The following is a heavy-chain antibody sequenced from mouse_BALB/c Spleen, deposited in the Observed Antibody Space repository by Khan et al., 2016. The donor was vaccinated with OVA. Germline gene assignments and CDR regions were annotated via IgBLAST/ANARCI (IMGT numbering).Heavy chain of an antibody. CDR1: GYSIASDYA. CDR2: ISYSGNT. J-gene: IGHJ2*01. CDR3: ARVYGGDFDY. Sequence: EVQLQESGPGLVKPSQSLSLNCTVTGYSIASDYAWNWIRQFPGNKLEWMGFISYSGNTNYNPSLKSRISITRDTSKNQFFLQLNSVTSEDTATYYCARVYGGDFDYWGQGTTLTVSS. V-gene: IGHV3-2*02. D-gene: IGHD1-1*01.